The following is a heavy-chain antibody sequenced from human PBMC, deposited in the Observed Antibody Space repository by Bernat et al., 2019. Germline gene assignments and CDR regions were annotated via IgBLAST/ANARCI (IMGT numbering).Heavy chain of an antibody. CDR3: ARQLGYCSGGVCYRSLDF. J-gene: IGHJ4*02. CDR2: IYYSGST. V-gene: IGHV4-39*01. D-gene: IGHD2-8*02. Sequence: QLQLQESGPGLVKPSETLSLTCTVSGGSISSNSFYWGWIRQPPGKGLEWIGSIYYSGSTYYNSSLKSRVTISVDTSKNQLALKLTSVTAEVTAVYYCARQLGYCSGGVCYRSLDFCGQGTLVTLSS. CDR1: GGSISSNSFY.